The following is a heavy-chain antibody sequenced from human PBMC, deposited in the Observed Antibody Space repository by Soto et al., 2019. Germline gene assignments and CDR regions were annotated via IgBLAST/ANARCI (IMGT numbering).Heavy chain of an antibody. Sequence: PXETLSLTCAVSGGSITSANWWTWVRQPPGGGLEWIGEISHSGITNYKASLKSRVTMSVDTPKNQLSLRLSSVTVADTAVYYCVRGSLYNFDSSGTELWFDPWGQGALVTVSS. D-gene: IGHD6-19*01. V-gene: IGHV4-4*02. J-gene: IGHJ5*02. CDR2: ISHSGIT. CDR1: GGSITSANW. CDR3: VRGSLYNFDSSGTELWFDP.